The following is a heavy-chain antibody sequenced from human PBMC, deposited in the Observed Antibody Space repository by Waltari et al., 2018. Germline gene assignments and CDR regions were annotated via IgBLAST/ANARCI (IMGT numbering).Heavy chain of an antibody. J-gene: IGHJ4*02. CDR1: GFTFDDHA. Sequence: EVQLVESGGGLVQPGRPLRLSCASSGFTFDDHAMPWVRQAPGKGLEWVSGITWNSGSLGYADSVKGRFTISRDNAKNSLYLQMNSLKPEDTALYYCARDTSPAYDVLTGYFDVWGQGTLVTVSS. CDR2: ITWNSGSL. CDR3: ARDTSPAYDVLTGYFDV. D-gene: IGHD3-9*01. V-gene: IGHV3-9*01.